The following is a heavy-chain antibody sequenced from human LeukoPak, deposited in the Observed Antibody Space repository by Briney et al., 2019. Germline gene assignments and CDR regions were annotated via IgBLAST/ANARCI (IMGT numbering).Heavy chain of an antibody. J-gene: IGHJ4*02. D-gene: IGHD4-17*01. CDR3: AKSDYGYYFDS. CDR1: GFTFSSYW. CDR2: VTGSGTNS. V-gene: IGHV3-23*01. Sequence: GGSLRLSCAASGFTFSSYWMSWVRQAPGKGLEWVSAVTGSGTNSYYADSVKGRFTVSRDNSRNMVYLQMSSLRAEDTALYYCAKSDYGYYFDSWGQGTLVTVSS.